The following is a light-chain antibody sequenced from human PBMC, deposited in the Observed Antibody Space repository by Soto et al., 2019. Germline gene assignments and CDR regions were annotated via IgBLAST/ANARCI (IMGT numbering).Light chain of an antibody. J-gene: IGKJ1*01. CDR2: GAS. V-gene: IGKV3-20*01. CDR1: QSVSSSY. Sequence: IVLTQSPGTLSLSPGERATLSCRASQSVSSSYLAWYQQKPGQAPRLLIYGASSRATGIPDRFSGSGSGTDLTLTISRLEPEDFAVYYCQREGTFGQGTKVEIK. CDR3: QREGT.